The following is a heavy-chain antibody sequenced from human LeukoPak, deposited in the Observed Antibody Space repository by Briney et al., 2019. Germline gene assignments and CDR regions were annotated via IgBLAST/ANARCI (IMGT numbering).Heavy chain of an antibody. Sequence: ASVKVSCKASGGTFSSYAISWVRQAPGQGLEWMGGIIPIFGTANYAQKFQGRVTITADEFTSTAYMELSSLRSEDTAVYYCARESSGDDFWSGYSPTTLDYWGQGTLVTVSS. D-gene: IGHD3-3*01. J-gene: IGHJ4*02. CDR3: ARESSGDDFWSGYSPTTLDY. CDR1: GGTFSSYA. V-gene: IGHV1-69*13. CDR2: IIPIFGTA.